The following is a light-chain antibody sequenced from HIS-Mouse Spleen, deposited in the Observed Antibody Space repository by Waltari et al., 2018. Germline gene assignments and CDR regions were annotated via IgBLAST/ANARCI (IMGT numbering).Light chain of an antibody. CDR3: QQRSNWPLT. Sequence: EIVLTQSPATLSLSPGARATLSCRASQSVSRYLAWYQQKPGQAPRLLIYDASNRATGIPARFSGSGSGTDFTLTISSLEPEDFAVYYCQQRSNWPLTFGGGTKVEIK. V-gene: IGKV3-11*01. J-gene: IGKJ4*01. CDR2: DAS. CDR1: QSVSRY.